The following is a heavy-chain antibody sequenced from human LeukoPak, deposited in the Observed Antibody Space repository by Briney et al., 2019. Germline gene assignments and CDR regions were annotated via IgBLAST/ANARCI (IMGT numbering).Heavy chain of an antibody. CDR1: GFTFGNSW. CDR3: VVVVEPPDSDGFDV. D-gene: IGHD1-14*01. J-gene: IGHJ3*01. Sequence: GGSLRLSGAASGFTFGNSWVHWVRQAPGKGLVWVSLINADGSTATYADSVKGRFTISRDNARNTLSLQMNSLTIEDTAVYYCVVVVEPPDSDGFDVWGQGTMITVSS. CDR2: INADGSTA. V-gene: IGHV3-74*01.